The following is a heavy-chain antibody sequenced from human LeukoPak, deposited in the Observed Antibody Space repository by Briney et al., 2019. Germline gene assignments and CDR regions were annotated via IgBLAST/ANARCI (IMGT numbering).Heavy chain of an antibody. CDR1: GLTISNNF. CDR2: IYSGGST. Sequence: GGSLRLSCAASGLTISNNFMGWVRQAPGKGLEWVSLIYSGGSTYSADSVKDRFTISRDNSKNTLHLQMNSLRAEDTAVYYCARDTDYYGSGRHGYFDHWGQGTLVTVSS. CDR3: ARDTDYYGSGRHGYFDH. D-gene: IGHD3-10*01. V-gene: IGHV3-66*01. J-gene: IGHJ1*01.